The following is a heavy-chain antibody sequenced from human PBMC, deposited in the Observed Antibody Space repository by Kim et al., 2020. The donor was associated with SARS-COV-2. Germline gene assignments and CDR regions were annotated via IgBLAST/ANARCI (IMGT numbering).Heavy chain of an antibody. D-gene: IGHD6-6*01. Sequence: SETLSLTCAVYGGSFSGYYWSWIRQPPGKGLEWIGEINHSGSTNYNPSLKSRVTISVDTSKNQFSLKLSSVTAADTAVYYCASQQLARGSFDYWGQGTLVTVSS. CDR1: GGSFSGYY. CDR3: ASQQLARGSFDY. J-gene: IGHJ4*02. CDR2: INHSGST. V-gene: IGHV4-34*01.